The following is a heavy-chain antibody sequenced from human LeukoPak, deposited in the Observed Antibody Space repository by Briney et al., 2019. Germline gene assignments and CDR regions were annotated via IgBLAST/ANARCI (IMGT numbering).Heavy chain of an antibody. CDR1: GFTFSSYA. CDR3: ARVILTMVRGVINY. V-gene: IGHV3-23*01. CDR2: FSGSGGST. J-gene: IGHJ4*02. D-gene: IGHD3-10*01. Sequence: GGSLRLSCAASGFTFSSYAMSWVRQAPGKGLECISGFSGSGGSTYYADSVKGRFTISRDNSKNTLYLQMNSLRAEDTAVYYCARVILTMVRGVINYWGQGTLVTVSS.